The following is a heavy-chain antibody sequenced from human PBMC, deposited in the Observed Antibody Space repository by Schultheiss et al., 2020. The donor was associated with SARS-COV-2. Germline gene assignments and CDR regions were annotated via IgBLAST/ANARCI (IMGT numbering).Heavy chain of an antibody. CDR2: ISYTGAAT. Sequence: GESLKISCAASGFTFSNAWMSWVRQAPGKGLEWVSSISYTGAATYYSDSVKGRFTISRDNSKNTLYLQMNSLRAEDTAVYYCAREDWNDPWVPGYWGQGTLVTVSS. CDR1: GFTFSNAW. CDR3: AREDWNDPWVPGY. J-gene: IGHJ4*02. D-gene: IGHD1-1*01. V-gene: IGHV3-66*01.